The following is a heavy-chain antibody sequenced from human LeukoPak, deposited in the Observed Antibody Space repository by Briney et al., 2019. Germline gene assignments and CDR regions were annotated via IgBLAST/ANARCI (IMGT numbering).Heavy chain of an antibody. V-gene: IGHV1-69*04. D-gene: IGHD2-2*01. CDR3: GGHSTSWYYFDY. CDR2: IIPILGIA. Sequence: SVKVSCKASGGTFSSYAISWVRQAPGQGLEWMGRIIPILGIANYAQKFQGRVTITADKSTSTAYMEVSSLRSEDTAVYYCGGHSTSWYYFDYWGQGTLVTVSS. CDR1: GGTFSSYA. J-gene: IGHJ4*02.